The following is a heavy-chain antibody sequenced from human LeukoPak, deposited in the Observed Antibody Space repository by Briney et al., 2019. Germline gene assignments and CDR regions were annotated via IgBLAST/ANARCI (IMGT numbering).Heavy chain of an antibody. CDR2: IWYDGSNK. Sequence: PGRSLRLSCAASGFTFSSYGMHWVRQAPGKGLEWVAVIWYDGSNKYYADSVKGRFTISRDNSKNTLYLQMNSLRAEDTAVYYCAREEYSGSYWDRYYYYGMDVWGQGTTVTVSS. J-gene: IGHJ6*02. D-gene: IGHD1-26*01. CDR3: AREEYSGSYWDRYYYYGMDV. CDR1: GFTFSSYG. V-gene: IGHV3-33*01.